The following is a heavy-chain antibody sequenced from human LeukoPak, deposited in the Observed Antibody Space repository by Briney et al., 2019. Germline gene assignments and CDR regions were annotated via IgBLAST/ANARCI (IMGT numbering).Heavy chain of an antibody. CDR3: ARRGDGGRSFDY. V-gene: IGHV3-53*01. CDR1: GFTFSSYA. CDR2: IYVDGRT. Sequence: GGSLRLSCAASGFTFSSYAMSWVRQAPGKGLEWVSLIYVDGRTYYADSVKGRFTISRDNSKNTLYLQVNSLRAEDTAVYYCARRGDGGRSFDYWGQGTLVTVSS. J-gene: IGHJ4*02. D-gene: IGHD4-23*01.